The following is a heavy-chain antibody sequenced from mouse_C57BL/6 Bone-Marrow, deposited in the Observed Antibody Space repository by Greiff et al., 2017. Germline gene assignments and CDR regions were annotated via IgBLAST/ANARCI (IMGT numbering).Heavy chain of an antibody. Sequence: VQLQQSGPELVKPGASVKISCKASGYSFTDYNMNWVKQSNGKSLEWIGVINPKYGTTNYNQQFKGTATLTVDQSSRPAYMQLNSLTSEDSAVYYCAGNFISTVGATPPWFAYWGQGTLVTVSA. CDR1: GYSFTDYN. D-gene: IGHD1-1*01. J-gene: IGHJ3*01. CDR2: INPKYGTT. CDR3: AGNFISTVGATPPWFAY. V-gene: IGHV1-39*01.